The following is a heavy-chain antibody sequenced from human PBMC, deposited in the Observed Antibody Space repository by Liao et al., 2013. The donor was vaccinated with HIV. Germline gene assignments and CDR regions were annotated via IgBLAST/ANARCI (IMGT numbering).Heavy chain of an antibody. CDR2: IHTSGRT. D-gene: IGHD3-9*01. CDR1: GGSIRSYY. J-gene: IGHJ3*02. Sequence: QVQLQESGSGLVKPSETLSLTCTVSGGSIRSYYWSWIRQPAGKGLEWIGRIHTSGRTKYRSSLQSRVTMSVDMSKNQFSLKLTSVTAADTAVYYCARGRLYFEDAFDIWGQGTMVTVSS. CDR3: ARGRLYFEDAFDI. V-gene: IGHV4-4*07.